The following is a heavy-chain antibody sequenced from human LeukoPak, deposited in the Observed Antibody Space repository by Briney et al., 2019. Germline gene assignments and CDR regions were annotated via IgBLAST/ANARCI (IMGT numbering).Heavy chain of an antibody. V-gene: IGHV4-39*01. D-gene: IGHD1-26*01. Sequence: SETLSLTCTVSGGSISSNNYYWGWIRQPPGKGLEWIGSIYYSGSTYYNPSLKSRVTIFVDTSKNQFSLKLISVTAADTSVYYCARHWAHSGGGSYYFDYWGQGTLVTVSS. J-gene: IGHJ4*02. CDR1: GGSISSNNYY. CDR2: IYYSGST. CDR3: ARHWAHSGGGSYYFDY.